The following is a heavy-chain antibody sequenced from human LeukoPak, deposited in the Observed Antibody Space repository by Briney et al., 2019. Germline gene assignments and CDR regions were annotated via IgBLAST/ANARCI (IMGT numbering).Heavy chain of an antibody. CDR1: GGSISSYY. D-gene: IGHD4-17*01. V-gene: IGHV4-59*08. CDR2: IYYSGST. CDR3: ARYSMTTVNFDY. Sequence: SETLSLTCTVSGGSISSYYWSWIRQPPGKGLEWIGYIYYSGSTNYNPSLKSRVTISVDTSKNQFSLKLSSVTAADTAVYYCARYSMTTVNFDYWGQGTLVTVSS. J-gene: IGHJ4*02.